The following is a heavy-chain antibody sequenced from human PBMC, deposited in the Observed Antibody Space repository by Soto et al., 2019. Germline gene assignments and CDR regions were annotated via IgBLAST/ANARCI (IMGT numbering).Heavy chain of an antibody. J-gene: IGHJ3*02. V-gene: IGHV1-69*01. CDR1: GGTFSSYA. CDR2: IIPIFGTA. Sequence: QVQLVQSGAEVKKPGSSLKVSCKASGGTFSSYAISWVRQAPGQGLEWMGGIIPIFGTANYEQKFQGRGTITADEYKRTAYMELSSLRSEDTDVYYCARQRVVNGGVYAFDIWGQGTMVTVSS. D-gene: IGHD2-15*01. CDR3: ARQRVVNGGVYAFDI.